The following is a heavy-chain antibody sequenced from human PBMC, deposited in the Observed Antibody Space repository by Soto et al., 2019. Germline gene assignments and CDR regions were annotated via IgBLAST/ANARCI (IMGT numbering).Heavy chain of an antibody. CDR2: IGTAGDT. J-gene: IGHJ6*02. Sequence: GGSLRLSCAASGFTFSSYDMHWVRQATGKGLEWVSAIGTAGDTYYPGSVKGRFTISRENAKNSLYLQMNSLRAGDTAVYYCARAARLGYFSSTSCYANHYYGMDVCGQGTTVTSSS. D-gene: IGHD2-2*01. V-gene: IGHV3-13*04. CDR3: ARAARLGYFSSTSCYANHYYGMDV. CDR1: GFTFSSYD.